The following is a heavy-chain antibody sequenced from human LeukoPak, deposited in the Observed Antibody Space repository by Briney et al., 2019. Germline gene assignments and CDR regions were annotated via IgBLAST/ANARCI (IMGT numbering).Heavy chain of an antibody. CDR3: AIRKITGGSYYGMDV. CDR1: GYTFTGYY. J-gene: IGHJ6*02. Sequence: ASVKVSCKASGYTFTGYYMHWVRQAPGQGLEWVGWINSNSGGTNYAQKFQGRVTMTRDTSISTAYMELSRLRSDDTAVYYCAIRKITGGSYYGMDVWGQGTTVTVSS. V-gene: IGHV1-2*02. CDR2: INSNSGGT. D-gene: IGHD7-27*01.